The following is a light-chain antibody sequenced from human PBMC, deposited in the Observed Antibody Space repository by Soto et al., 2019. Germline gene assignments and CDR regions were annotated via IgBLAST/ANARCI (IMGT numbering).Light chain of an antibody. CDR2: SNN. J-gene: IGLJ1*01. V-gene: IGLV1-44*01. CDR3: AAWDDSLNVYV. Sequence: QSVLTQPPSASGTPGQRGTISCSGSSSNIGSNTVNWYQQLPGTAPKLLIYSNNQRPSGVPDRFSGSKSGTSASLAISGLQSEDEAEYYCAAWDDSLNVYVFGTGTKVTVL. CDR1: SSNIGSNT.